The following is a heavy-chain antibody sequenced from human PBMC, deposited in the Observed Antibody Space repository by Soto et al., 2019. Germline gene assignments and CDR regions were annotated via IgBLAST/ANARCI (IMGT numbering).Heavy chain of an antibody. V-gene: IGHV1-18*04. J-gene: IGHJ4*02. CDR3: ASDFEAYCGGDCYPPHDY. D-gene: IGHD2-21*02. CDR1: GYTFTSYG. Sequence: ASVKVSCKASGYTFTSYGISWVRQAPGQGLEWMGWISAYNGNTNYAQKLQGRVTMTTDTSTSTAYMELRSLRSDDTAVYYCASDFEAYCGGDCYPPHDYWGKGTLVTVSS. CDR2: ISAYNGNT.